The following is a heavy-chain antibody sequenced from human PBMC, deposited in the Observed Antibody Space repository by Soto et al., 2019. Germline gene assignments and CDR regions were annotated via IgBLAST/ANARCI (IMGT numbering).Heavy chain of an antibody. V-gene: IGHV3-33*01. CDR2: IWYDGSNK. CDR1: GFTFSNYG. D-gene: IGHD2-15*01. CDR3: ASEYCSGCSCYYYGMDV. Sequence: QVQLVESGGGVVQPGRSLRLSCAASGFTFSNYGMHWVRQAPGKGLEWVAVIWYDGSNKYYADSVKGRFTISRDNSKNTLYLQMNSLRAEDTAVYYCASEYCSGCSCYYYGMDVWGQGTTVTVSS. J-gene: IGHJ6*02.